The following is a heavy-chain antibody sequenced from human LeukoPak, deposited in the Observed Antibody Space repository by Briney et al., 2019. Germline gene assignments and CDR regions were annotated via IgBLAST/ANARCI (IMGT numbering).Heavy chain of an antibody. CDR3: ARDLSAGVVVAAASDY. CDR2: ISSSSNYI. D-gene: IGHD2-15*01. CDR1: GFTFSSYC. J-gene: IGHJ4*02. V-gene: IGHV3-21*01. Sequence: PGGSLRLSCAASGFTFSSYCMNWVRQAPGEGLEWVSSISSSSNYIYYADSVKGRFTISRDNAKNSLYLQMNSLRAEDTAVYYCARDLSAGVVVAAASDYWGQGTLVTVSS.